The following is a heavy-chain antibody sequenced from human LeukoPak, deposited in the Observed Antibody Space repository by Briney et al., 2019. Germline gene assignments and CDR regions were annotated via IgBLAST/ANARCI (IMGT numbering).Heavy chain of an antibody. D-gene: IGHD6-13*01. CDR2: IIPIFGTA. J-gene: IGHJ3*02. CDR1: GGTFSSYA. Sequence: SVKVSCKASGGTFSSYAISWVRQAPGQGLEWMGGIIPIFGTANYAQKFKGRVTITADESTSTAYMELSSLRSEDTAVYYCARGDSIAAAGADDAFDIWGQGTMVTVSS. CDR3: ARGDSIAAAGADDAFDI. V-gene: IGHV1-69*13.